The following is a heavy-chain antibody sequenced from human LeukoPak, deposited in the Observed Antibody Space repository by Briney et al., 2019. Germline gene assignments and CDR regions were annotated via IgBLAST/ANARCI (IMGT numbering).Heavy chain of an antibody. V-gene: IGHV3-53*01. CDR3: ATRSLPGYYYGMDV. J-gene: IGHJ6*02. Sequence: GGSLRLSCAASGFTFSSYSMNWVRQAPEKGLEWVSIIYSSGSTYYVDSVRGRFTISRDNSKNTLYLQMNSLRAEDTAVYYCATRSLPGYYYGMDVWGQGTTVTVSS. CDR1: GFTFSSYS. D-gene: IGHD2-15*01. CDR2: IYSSGST.